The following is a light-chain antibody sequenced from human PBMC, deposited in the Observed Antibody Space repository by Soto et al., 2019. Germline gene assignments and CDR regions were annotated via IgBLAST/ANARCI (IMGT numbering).Light chain of an antibody. J-gene: IGKJ1*01. CDR3: QQYGNSPWT. CDR2: STS. V-gene: IGKV3-20*01. Sequence: EIVLTQSPGTLSLSPGERGTLSCRASQRFGSSNLAWYQQKPGQAPRLLIYSTSSRATGIPDGFSGSGSGTDFTLTISRLEPEDFAVYYCQQYGNSPWTFGQGTKVEIK. CDR1: QRFGSSN.